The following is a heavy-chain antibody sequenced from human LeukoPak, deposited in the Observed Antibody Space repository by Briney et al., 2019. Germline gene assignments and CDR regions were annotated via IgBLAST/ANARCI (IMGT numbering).Heavy chain of an antibody. CDR1: GGSISSSNYY. CDR2: IYYSGST. J-gene: IGHJ4*02. V-gene: IGHV4-39*01. D-gene: IGHD6-19*01. Sequence: SETLCLTCTVSGGSISSSNYYRGWIRQPPGKGLEWIGNIYYSGSTYYKPSLKTRVTISVDTSKNQFSLKLTSVTAADTAVYYCARHASVDGNWPRPLDYWGQGSLVTVSS. CDR3: ARHASVDGNWPRPLDY.